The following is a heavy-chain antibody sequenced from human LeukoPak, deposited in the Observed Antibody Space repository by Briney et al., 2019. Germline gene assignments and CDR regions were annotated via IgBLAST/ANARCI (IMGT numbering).Heavy chain of an antibody. D-gene: IGHD6-19*01. J-gene: IGHJ4*02. CDR1: GYTFTSYG. Sequence: ASVKVSCKASGYTFTSYGISWVRQAPGQGLEWMGWISAYNGNTSYAQKVQGRVSMTTDTSTSTAYMELRSLRSDDTAVYYCARGFDFSRGWFGFDYWGQGTLVTASS. V-gene: IGHV1-18*01. CDR3: ARGFDFSRGWFGFDY. CDR2: ISAYNGNT.